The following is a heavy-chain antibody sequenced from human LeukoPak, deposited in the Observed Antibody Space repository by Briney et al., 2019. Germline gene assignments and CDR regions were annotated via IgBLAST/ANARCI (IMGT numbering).Heavy chain of an antibody. CDR3: ARHQYSGFAPPGGWFDP. D-gene: IGHD6-6*01. CDR2: ICPGESDT. Sequence: GASLQISSKGSGSSFASYWLGWLRQLPGKGLEGTGIICPGESDTRYSPSFQGQVTISADKSISTAYLKWGSLKASDTAMYYCARHQYSGFAPPGGWFDPWGQGTLVTVSS. V-gene: IGHV5-51*01. J-gene: IGHJ5*02. CDR1: GSSFASYW.